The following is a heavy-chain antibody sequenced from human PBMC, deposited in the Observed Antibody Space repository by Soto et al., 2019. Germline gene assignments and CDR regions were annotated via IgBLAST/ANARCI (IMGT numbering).Heavy chain of an antibody. D-gene: IGHD6-19*01. CDR3: ARDLRQWMVPYYQNWFDP. Sequence: GASVKVSGKASGYTFTSYGISWVRQAPGQGLEWMGWISAYNGNTNYAQKLQGRVTMTTDTSTSTAYMELRSLRSDDTAVYYCARDLRQWMVPYYQNWFDPWGQGTLVTVSS. V-gene: IGHV1-18*01. CDR1: GYTFTSYG. CDR2: ISAYNGNT. J-gene: IGHJ5*02.